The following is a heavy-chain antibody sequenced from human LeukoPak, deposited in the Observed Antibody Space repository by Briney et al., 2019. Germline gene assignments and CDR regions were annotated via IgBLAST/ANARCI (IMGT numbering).Heavy chain of an antibody. CDR3: ARHGGSGSYYNWFDP. V-gene: IGHV4-59*08. J-gene: IGHJ5*02. Sequence: PSETLSLTCTVSGGSISSFYWSWIRQPPGKGLEWIGYIYYSGSTNYNPSLKSRVTISVDTSKNQLSLKLSSVIAADTAMYYCARHGGSGSYYNWFDPWGQGTLVTVSS. D-gene: IGHD1-26*01. CDR2: IYYSGST. CDR1: GGSISSFY.